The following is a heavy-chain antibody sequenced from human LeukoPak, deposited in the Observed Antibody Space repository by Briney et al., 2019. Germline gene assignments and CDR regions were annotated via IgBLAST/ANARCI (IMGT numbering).Heavy chain of an antibody. CDR2: FDPEDGET. Sequence: ASVKVSCKVSGYTLTELSMHWVRQAPGKGLEWMGGFDPEDGETIYAQKFQGRVTMTEDTSTDTAYMELSSLRSEDTAVYYCATERRVAVTNNYYYYMDVWGKGTTVTVSS. J-gene: IGHJ6*03. CDR3: ATERRVAVTNNYYYYMDV. D-gene: IGHD2-15*01. V-gene: IGHV1-24*01. CDR1: GYTLTELS.